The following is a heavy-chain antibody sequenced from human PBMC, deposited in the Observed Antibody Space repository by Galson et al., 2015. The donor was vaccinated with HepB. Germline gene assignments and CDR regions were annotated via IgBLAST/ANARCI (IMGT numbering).Heavy chain of an antibody. CDR2: ISSSSSYT. CDR1: GFTFSDYY. J-gene: IGHJ5*02. Sequence: SLRLSCAASGFTFSDYYMSWIRQAPGKGLEWVSYISSSSSYTNYADSVKGRFTISRDNAKNSLYLQMNSLRAEDTAVYYCASTQRKTRSSGAIDPWGQGTLVTVSS. V-gene: IGHV3-11*06. CDR3: ASTQRKTRSSGAIDP. D-gene: IGHD6-25*01.